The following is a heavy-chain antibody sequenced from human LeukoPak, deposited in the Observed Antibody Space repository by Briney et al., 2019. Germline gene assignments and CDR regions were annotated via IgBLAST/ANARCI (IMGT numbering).Heavy chain of an antibody. D-gene: IGHD4-17*01. CDR1: GGSISSGSDYF. J-gene: IGHJ4*02. V-gene: IGHV4-39*01. CDR2: IHYTGTT. CDR3: ARHGRHGDYSY. Sequence: SETLSLTCTVSGGSISSGSDYFWAWIRQPPGKGLEWIGDIHYTGTTDYNPSLKSRVTISVDTSRNQFSLKLTSVTATDAAVYYCARHGRHGDYSYWGQGTLVTVSS.